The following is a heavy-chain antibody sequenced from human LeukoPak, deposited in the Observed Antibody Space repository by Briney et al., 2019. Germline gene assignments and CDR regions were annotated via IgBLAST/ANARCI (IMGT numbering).Heavy chain of an antibody. V-gene: IGHV4-59*01. CDR2: IYYSGST. CDR1: GGSISTYY. CDR3: ARQGYCSGGSCYRYFDY. D-gene: IGHD2-15*01. Sequence: PSETLSLTCTVSGGSISTYYWSWIRQPPGKGLEWIGYIYYSGSTSYNPSLKSRVTISVDTSKNQFSLKLSSVTAADTAVYYCARQGYCSGGSCYRYFDYWGQGTLVTVSS. J-gene: IGHJ4*02.